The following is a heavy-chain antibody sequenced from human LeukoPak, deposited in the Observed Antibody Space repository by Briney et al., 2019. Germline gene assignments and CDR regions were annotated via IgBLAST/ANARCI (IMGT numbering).Heavy chain of an antibody. CDR1: GFVFSDFG. J-gene: IGHJ4*02. Sequence: GGSLRLSCAASGFVFSDFGMLWVRQAPVKGLEWVAYISYDGSNKKFADSVKGRSTISRDNSEKTVYLQVSSLRVEDTAVYYCVKDHCSGGSCHSFDFWGQGTLVTVSS. CDR2: ISYDGSNK. D-gene: IGHD2-15*01. V-gene: IGHV3-30*18. CDR3: VKDHCSGGSCHSFDF.